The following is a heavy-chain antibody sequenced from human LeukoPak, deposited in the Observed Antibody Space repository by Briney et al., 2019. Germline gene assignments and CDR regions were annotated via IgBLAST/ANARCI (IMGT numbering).Heavy chain of an antibody. CDR2: FSGSGAGA. V-gene: IGHV3-23*01. D-gene: IGHD6-19*01. CDR3: AKGRVAGNGWTFNDY. J-gene: IGHJ4*02. Sequence: PSETLSLTCTVSGGSISSYYWSWVRQAPGKGLEWVSSFSGSGAGAYYADSVKGRFTVSRDNSKNTLYLQMNSLRAEDTAVYYCAKGRVAGNGWTFNDYWGQGTLVTVSS. CDR1: GGSISSYY.